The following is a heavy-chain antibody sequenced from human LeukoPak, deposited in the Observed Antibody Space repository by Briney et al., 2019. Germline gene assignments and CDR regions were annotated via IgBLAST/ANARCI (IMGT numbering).Heavy chain of an antibody. CDR3: AREGPLRLPYFDP. V-gene: IGHV1-2*02. J-gene: IGHJ5*02. CDR1: GYTFTGYY. D-gene: IGHD4-17*01. Sequence: SVKVSCKASGYTFTGYYMHWVRQAPGQGLEWMGWINPNIGGTNYAQKFQGRVTMTRDTSISRAYMELSSLRSDDTAVYYCAREGPLRLPYFDPWGQGTLVTVSS. CDR2: INPNIGGT.